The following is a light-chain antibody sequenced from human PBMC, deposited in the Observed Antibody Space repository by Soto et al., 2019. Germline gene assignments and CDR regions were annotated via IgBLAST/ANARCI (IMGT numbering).Light chain of an antibody. Sequence: DIQMTQSPPSLSASVGDRVTITCRASQSISSYLNWYQQKPGKAPKLLIYDASNLETGVPSRFSGSGSGTDFTFTISSLQPEDIATYYCQQYDNLPRTFGGGTKVDIK. CDR2: DAS. V-gene: IGKV1-33*01. CDR1: QSISSY. J-gene: IGKJ4*01. CDR3: QQYDNLPRT.